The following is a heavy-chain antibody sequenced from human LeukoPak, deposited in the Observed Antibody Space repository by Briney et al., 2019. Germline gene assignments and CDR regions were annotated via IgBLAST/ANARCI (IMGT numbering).Heavy chain of an antibody. V-gene: IGHV4-4*07. CDR3: ATLNIHNWFDP. J-gene: IGHJ5*02. CDR1: GASLSSNY. Sequence: KPSETLSLTCTVSGASLSSNYWSWIRQPAGKGLEWIGRIYTSGSTDYNPTLESRVTMSVDTSKNQFSLKLSSVTAADTAVYYCATLNIHNWFDPWGQGTLVTVSS. CDR2: IYTSGST. D-gene: IGHD2/OR15-2a*01.